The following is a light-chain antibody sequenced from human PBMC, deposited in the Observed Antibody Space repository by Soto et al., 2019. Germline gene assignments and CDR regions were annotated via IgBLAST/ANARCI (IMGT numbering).Light chain of an antibody. V-gene: IGLV2-23*01. Sequence: QSVLTQPASVSGSPGQSITISCTGTSSDVGNYNLVSWYQQHPGKAPKLMIYEGSKRPSGVSNRFSGSKSGNTASLTISWLKAEDEADYYCCSYAGLSTYVVGSGTKLTAL. CDR2: EGS. J-gene: IGLJ1*01. CDR1: SSDVGNYNL. CDR3: CSYAGLSTYV.